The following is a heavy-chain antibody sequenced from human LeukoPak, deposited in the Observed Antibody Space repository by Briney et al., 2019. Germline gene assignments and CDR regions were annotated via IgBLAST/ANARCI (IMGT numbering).Heavy chain of an antibody. V-gene: IGHV3-7*03. Sequence: HPGGSLRLSCAASGFSFSSYWMSWVRQAPGKGPEWVANIKQDGGEKYYVDSVKGRFIISRDNSKNSLYLQMNSLGTEDTALYYCAKTRGYSYGNWFDPWGQGTLVTVSS. CDR1: GFSFSSYW. CDR2: IKQDGGEK. J-gene: IGHJ5*02. D-gene: IGHD5-18*01. CDR3: AKTRGYSYGNWFDP.